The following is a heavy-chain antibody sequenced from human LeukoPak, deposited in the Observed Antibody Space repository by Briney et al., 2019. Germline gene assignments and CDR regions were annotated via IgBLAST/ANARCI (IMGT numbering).Heavy chain of an antibody. V-gene: IGHV1-69*04. J-gene: IGHJ4*02. Sequence: SVKVSCKASGVIFTRVGISWVRHAPGHGLEWIGRIIPLIDIAHYAENFQDRVTITADKTTNTANMELSSLKFEDTAIYYCAKDRASLGAPGDSWGQGTLVTVSS. D-gene: IGHD1-26*01. CDR2: IIPLIDIA. CDR1: GVIFTRVG. CDR3: AKDRASLGAPGDS.